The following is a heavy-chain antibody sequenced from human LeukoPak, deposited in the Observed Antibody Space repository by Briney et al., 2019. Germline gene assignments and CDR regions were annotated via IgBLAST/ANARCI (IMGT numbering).Heavy chain of an antibody. V-gene: IGHV3-53*01. CDR1: GFTVSAYY. CDR2: IYSGGSGGSP. CDR3: ASHRDRSPWCYY. Sequence: PGGSVTLSCSASGFTVSAYYMMWLRQAPGKGREWVSVIYSGGSGGSPYYPDSVKGRFTNSRDNSKIKLYLQITSLKAVESAVYYCASHRDRSPWCYYWGQGNLVSVSS. J-gene: IGHJ4*02. D-gene: IGHD6-13*01.